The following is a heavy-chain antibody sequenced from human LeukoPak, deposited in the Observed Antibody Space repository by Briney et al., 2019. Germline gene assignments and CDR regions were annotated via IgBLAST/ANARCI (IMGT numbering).Heavy chain of an antibody. D-gene: IGHD6-19*01. J-gene: IGHJ4*02. CDR2: ISSSSSYI. CDR1: GFTFSSYS. CDR3: ARSGYSSGWYSEGIGY. Sequence: PGGSLRLSCAASGFTFSSYSMNWVRQAPGKGLEWVSSISSSSSYIYYADSVKGRCNISRDNAKNSLYLQMNSLGAEDTAVYYCARSGYSSGWYSEGIGYWGQGTLVTVSS. V-gene: IGHV3-21*01.